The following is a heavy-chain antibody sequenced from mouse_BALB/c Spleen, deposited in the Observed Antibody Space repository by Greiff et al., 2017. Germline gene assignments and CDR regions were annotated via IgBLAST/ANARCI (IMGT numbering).Heavy chain of an antibody. J-gene: IGHJ2*01. V-gene: IGHV3-6*02. CDR1: GYSITSGYY. D-gene: IGHD2-4*01. CDR3: ARGESMITTGRDY. CDR2: ISYDGSN. Sequence: EVQLVESGPGLVKPSQSLSLTCSVTGYSITSGYYWNWIRQFPGNKLEWMGYISYDGSNNYNPSLKNRISITRDTSKNQFFLKLNSVTTEDTATYYCARGESMITTGRDYWGQGTTLTVSS.